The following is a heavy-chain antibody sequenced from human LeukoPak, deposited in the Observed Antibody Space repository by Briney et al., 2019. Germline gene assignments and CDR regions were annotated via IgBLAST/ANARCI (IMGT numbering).Heavy chain of an antibody. V-gene: IGHV3-23*01. Sequence: PGGSLRLSCAASGFTFSSYAMNWVRQAPGRGLEWVSFIGDSGGPTYYADSVKGRFTISRDSSKKTLYLQMNSLRAEDTAVYYCAKARAGYSYGRDLFDYWGQGTLVTVSS. CDR2: IGDSGGPT. CDR3: AKARAGYSYGRDLFDY. D-gene: IGHD5-18*01. CDR1: GFTFSSYA. J-gene: IGHJ4*02.